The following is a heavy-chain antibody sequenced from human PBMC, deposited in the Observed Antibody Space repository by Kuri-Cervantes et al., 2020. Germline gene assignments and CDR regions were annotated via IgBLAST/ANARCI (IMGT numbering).Heavy chain of an antibody. CDR2: MNPNSGNT. CDR1: GYTFTSYD. Sequence: ASVKVSCKASGYTFTSYDINWVRQATGQGLEWMGWMNPNSGNTGYAQKFEGRVTMTRNTSISTAYMELSSLRSEDTAVYYCARTHYWLDSTGYSRPHYYFDYWGQGTLVTVSS. CDR3: ARTHYWLDSTGYSRPHYYFDY. V-gene: IGHV1-8*01. J-gene: IGHJ4*02. D-gene: IGHD3-22*01.